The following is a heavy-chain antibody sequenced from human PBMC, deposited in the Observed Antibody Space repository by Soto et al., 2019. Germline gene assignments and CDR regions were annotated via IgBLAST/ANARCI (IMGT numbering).Heavy chain of an antibody. CDR1: GGSISSGGYS. J-gene: IGHJ6*02. CDR2: IYHSGST. Sequence: QLQLQESGSGLVKPSQTLSLTCAVSGGSISSGGYSWSWIRQPPGKGLEWIGYIYHSGSTYYNPSLKSGVTISVDRSKNQFSLKLSSVTAADTAVYYCARGDYEPYYYYGMDVWGQGTTVTVSS. CDR3: ARGDYEPYYYYGMDV. D-gene: IGHD4-17*01. V-gene: IGHV4-30-2*01.